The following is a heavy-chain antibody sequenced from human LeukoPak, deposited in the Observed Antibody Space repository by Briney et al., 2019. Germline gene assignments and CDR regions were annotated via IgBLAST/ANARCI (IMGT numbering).Heavy chain of an antibody. V-gene: IGHV3-21*01. CDR3: ARGRGGYYYDSN. D-gene: IGHD3-22*01. CDR2: ISSTSSYI. J-gene: IGHJ4*02. Sequence: FSSISSTSSYIYYADSVKGRFTISRDNAKNSLYLQMNSLRAEDTAVYYCARGRGGYYYDSNWGQGTLVTVSS.